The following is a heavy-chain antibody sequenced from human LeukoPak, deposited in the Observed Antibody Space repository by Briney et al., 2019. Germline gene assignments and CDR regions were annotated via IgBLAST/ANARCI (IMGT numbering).Heavy chain of an antibody. D-gene: IGHD3-3*01. CDR1: GGSVSSGSYY. Sequence: SETLSLTCTVSGGSVSSGSYYWSWIRQPPGKGLEWIRYIYYSGSTNYNPSLKGRVTISVDTSKNQFSLKLSSVTAADTAVYYCARGSSSLEWLLYLDYYYMDVWGKGTTVTVSS. CDR3: ARGSSSLEWLLYLDYYYMDV. V-gene: IGHV4-61*01. CDR2: IYYSGST. J-gene: IGHJ6*03.